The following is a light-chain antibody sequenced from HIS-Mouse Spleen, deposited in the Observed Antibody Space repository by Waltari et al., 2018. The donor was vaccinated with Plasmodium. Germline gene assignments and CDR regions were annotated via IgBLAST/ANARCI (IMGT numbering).Light chain of an antibody. CDR3: QQSYSTWT. V-gene: IGKV1-39*01. Sequence: DIQMTQSPSSLSASVGDRVTITCRASQSISNYLNWYQQKPGKAPKFLIYAASTLQSGVPSRLSGSGSGTDFILTISSLQPEDFATYYCQQSYSTWTFGQGTKVEIK. CDR2: AAS. CDR1: QSISNY. J-gene: IGKJ1*01.